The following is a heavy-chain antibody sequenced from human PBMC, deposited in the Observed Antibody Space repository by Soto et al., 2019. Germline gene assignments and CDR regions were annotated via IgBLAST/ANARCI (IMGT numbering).Heavy chain of an antibody. V-gene: IGHV1-3*01. Sequence: ASVKVSCKASGYTFTSYAMHWVRQAPGQRLEWMGWINAGNGNTKYSQKFQGRVTITRDTSASTAYMELSSLRSEDTAVYYCARDRYGDQAPDDYCGQGTLVNVSS. J-gene: IGHJ4*02. D-gene: IGHD4-17*01. CDR2: INAGNGNT. CDR1: GYTFTSYA. CDR3: ARDRYGDQAPDDY.